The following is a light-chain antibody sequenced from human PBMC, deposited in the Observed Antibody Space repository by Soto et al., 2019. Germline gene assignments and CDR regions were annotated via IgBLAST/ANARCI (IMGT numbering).Light chain of an antibody. CDR3: QVWDSSSDHPV. V-gene: IGLV3-21*04. CDR2: YDS. J-gene: IGLJ2*01. Sequence: SYELTQPPSVSVAPGKMARITCGGNNIGSKSVHWYQQKPGQAPVLVIYYDSDRPSGIPERFSGSNSGNTATLTISRVEAGDEADYYCQVWDSSSDHPVFGGGTKVTVL. CDR1: NIGSKS.